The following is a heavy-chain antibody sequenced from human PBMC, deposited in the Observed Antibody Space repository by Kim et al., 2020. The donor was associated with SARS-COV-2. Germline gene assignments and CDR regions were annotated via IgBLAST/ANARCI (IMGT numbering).Heavy chain of an antibody. CDR3: AKEFGYCSGGSCYSFYYGMDV. CDR2: IWYDGSNK. V-gene: IGHV3-33*06. CDR1: GFTFSSYG. Sequence: GGSLRLSCAASGFTFSSYGMHWVRQAPGKGLEWVAVIWYDGSNKYYADSVKGRFTISRDNSKNTLYLQMNSLRAEDTAVYYCAKEFGYCSGGSCYSFYYGMDVWGQGTTVTVSS. D-gene: IGHD2-15*01. J-gene: IGHJ6*02.